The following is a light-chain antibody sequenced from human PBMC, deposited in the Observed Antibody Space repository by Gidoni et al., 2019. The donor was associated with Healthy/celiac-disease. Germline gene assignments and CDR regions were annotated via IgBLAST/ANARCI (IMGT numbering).Light chain of an antibody. J-gene: IGKJ3*01. CDR1: QRVSSY. CDR3: QQRSNWPPFT. CDR2: DAS. Sequence: EIALTQSSATLSLSPGERATLSCRASQRVSSYLAWYQQQPGQDPRLLIYDASNRATGIPARFSGSGSGTDFTLTISSLEPEDFAVYYCQQRSNWPPFTFGPGTKVDIK. V-gene: IGKV3-11*01.